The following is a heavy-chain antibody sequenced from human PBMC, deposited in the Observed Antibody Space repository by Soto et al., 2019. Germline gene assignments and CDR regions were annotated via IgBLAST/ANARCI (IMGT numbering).Heavy chain of an antibody. CDR1: GGSISSSSYY. CDR3: ARQLRIMITFGGVIQYFDY. D-gene: IGHD3-16*02. J-gene: IGHJ4*02. CDR2: IYYSGST. V-gene: IGHV4-39*01. Sequence: SETLSLTCTVSGGSISSSSYYWGWIRQPPGKGLEWIGSIYYSGSTYYNPSLKSRVTISVDTSKNQFSLKLSFVTAADTAVYYCARQLRIMITFGGVIQYFDYWGQGTLVTVSS.